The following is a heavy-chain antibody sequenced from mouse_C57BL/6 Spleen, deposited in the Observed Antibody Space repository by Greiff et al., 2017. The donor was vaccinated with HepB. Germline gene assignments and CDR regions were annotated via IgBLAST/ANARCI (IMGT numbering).Heavy chain of an antibody. CDR3: TSPGNYYGSSPLCY. CDR1: GYTFTDYE. D-gene: IGHD1-1*01. J-gene: IGHJ2*01. V-gene: IGHV1-15*01. CDR2: IDPETGGT. Sequence: QVQLQQSGAELVRPGASVTLSCKASGYTFTDYEMHWVKQTPVHGLEWIGAIDPETGGTAYNQKFKGKAILTADKSSSTAYMELRSLTSEDSAVYYSTSPGNYYGSSPLCYWGQGTTLTVSS.